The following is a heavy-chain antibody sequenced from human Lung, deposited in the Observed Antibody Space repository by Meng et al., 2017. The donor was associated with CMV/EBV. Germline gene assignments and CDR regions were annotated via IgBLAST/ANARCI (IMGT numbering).Heavy chain of an antibody. V-gene: IGHV3-48*03. Sequence: GESXKISCAASGFTFSSYELNWVRQAPGKGLEWFSYISKSGLAIYYGDSVKGRFTISRDNAKNSLYLQMNSLRAEDTAVYYCARMGRSAAFDYWGQGTLVPSPQ. CDR1: GFTFSSYE. CDR2: ISKSGLAI. J-gene: IGHJ4*02. D-gene: IGHD6-13*01. CDR3: ARMGRSAAFDY.